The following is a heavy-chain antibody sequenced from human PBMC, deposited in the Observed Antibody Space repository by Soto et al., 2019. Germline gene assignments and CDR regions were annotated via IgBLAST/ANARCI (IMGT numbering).Heavy chain of an antibody. D-gene: IGHD6-13*01. CDR1: GYSFTNYW. Sequence: GESLKISCKGSGYSFTNYWIGWGRQVPGKGLEFMGILYPGDSDTRYSPSFQGQVTISADKSISTAYLQWSSLKASDTAMYYCARSLRSTRWRDAFDIWGQGTMVTVSS. CDR3: ARSLRSTRWRDAFDI. V-gene: IGHV5-51*01. CDR2: LYPGDSDT. J-gene: IGHJ3*02.